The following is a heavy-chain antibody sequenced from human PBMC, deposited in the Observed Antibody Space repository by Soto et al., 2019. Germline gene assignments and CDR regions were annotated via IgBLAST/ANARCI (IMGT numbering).Heavy chain of an antibody. J-gene: IGHJ4*02. CDR1: GFTFRNYD. Sequence: QVQLVESGGGVVQPGRSLSLSCAASGFTFRNYDMHWVHQAPGKGLEWVAVISSDGSNKYYADSVKGRFTISRDNSKNTLYLQMNSLRIEDTAVYYCTKDRATHRNYWGQGTLVTVSS. D-gene: IGHD5-12*01. CDR2: ISSDGSNK. V-gene: IGHV3-30*18. CDR3: TKDRATHRNY.